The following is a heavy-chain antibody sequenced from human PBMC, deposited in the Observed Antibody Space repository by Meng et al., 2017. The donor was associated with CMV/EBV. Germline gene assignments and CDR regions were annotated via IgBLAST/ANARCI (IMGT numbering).Heavy chain of an antibody. D-gene: IGHD1-26*01. CDR3: ARGGGGEWELLHYFDY. Sequence: QVQLQQWGAGLLKPSETLSLTCAVYGGSFSGYYWSWIRQPPGKGLEWIGEINHSGSTNYNPSLKSRVTISVDTSKNQFSLKLSSVTAADTAVYYCARGGGGEWELLHYFDYWGQGTLVTVFS. V-gene: IGHV4-34*01. CDR2: INHSGST. J-gene: IGHJ4*02. CDR1: GGSFSGYY.